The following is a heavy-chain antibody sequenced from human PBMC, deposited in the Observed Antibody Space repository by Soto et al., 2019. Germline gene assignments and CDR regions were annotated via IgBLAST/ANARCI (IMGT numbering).Heavy chain of an antibody. CDR3: ARSGGGDWGFGSGGAFDI. CDR1: GGSISSSSYY. J-gene: IGHJ3*02. V-gene: IGHV4-39*07. CDR2: IYYSGST. Sequence: SETLSLTCTVSGGSISSSSYYWGWIRQPPGKGLEWIGSIYYSGSTYYNPSLKSRVTISVDTSKNQFSLKLSSVTAADTAVYYCARSGGGDWGFGSGGAFDIWGQGTMVTVSS. D-gene: IGHD7-27*01.